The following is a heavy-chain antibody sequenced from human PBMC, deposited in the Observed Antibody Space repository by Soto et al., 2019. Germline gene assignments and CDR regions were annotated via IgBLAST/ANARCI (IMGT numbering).Heavy chain of an antibody. J-gene: IGHJ4*02. CDR3: ARALILTGYYFYFDY. Sequence: SETLSLTCTVSGGSISSGDYYWSWIRQPPGKGLEWIGYTYYSGSTYYNPSLKSRVTISVDTSKNQFSLKLSSVTAADTAVYYCARALILTGYYFYFDYWGQGTLVTVSS. V-gene: IGHV4-30-4*01. CDR1: GGSISSGDYY. CDR2: TYYSGST. D-gene: IGHD3-9*01.